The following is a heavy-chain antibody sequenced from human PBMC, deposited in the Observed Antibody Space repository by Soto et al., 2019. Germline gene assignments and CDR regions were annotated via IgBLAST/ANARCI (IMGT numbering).Heavy chain of an antibody. V-gene: IGHV3-23*01. CDR2: IIGSGAIT. J-gene: IGHJ1*01. CDR1: GFTFSNYA. D-gene: IGHD4-17*01. Sequence: EVQLLESGGALVQPGESLRLSCVASGFTFSNYAMSWVRQAPGKGQGWVSSIIGSGAITYHADSVKGPCTISRDNSENMLHLQMNSLRVEATAVFSCVQAPVPDYGACGSCVFQPWGQGTLVTVSS. CDR3: VQAPVPDYGACGSCVFQP.